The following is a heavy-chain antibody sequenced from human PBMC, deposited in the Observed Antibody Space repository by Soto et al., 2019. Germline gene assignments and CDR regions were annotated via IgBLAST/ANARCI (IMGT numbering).Heavy chain of an antibody. CDR2: ISSTSANI. J-gene: IGHJ5*01. D-gene: IGHD2-15*01. CDR1: GFNFGIYS. V-gene: IGHV3-21*01. Sequence: TGGSLRLSCVASGFNFGIYSMHWVRQSPGKGLEWVASISSTSANIHYAESLKGRFTLSRDNSKSSLSLDMSSLRGEDTAVYYCAKGSPRVPAFGRLDSWGHGTLVTVSS. CDR3: AKGSPRVPAFGRLDS.